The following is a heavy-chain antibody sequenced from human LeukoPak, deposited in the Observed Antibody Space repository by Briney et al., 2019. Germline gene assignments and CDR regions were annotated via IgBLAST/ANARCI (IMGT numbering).Heavy chain of an antibody. D-gene: IGHD5-18*01. CDR2: ILNDGGST. J-gene: IGHJ4*02. CDR1: GFTFNTYW. CDR3: VRHNYGYDY. Sequence: GGSLRLSCAASGFTFNTYWMHWVRQAPGEGPVWVAHILNDGGSTSYADSVKGRFIISRDNAKNTLSLQMNSLRAEDTAVYYCVRHNYGYDYWGQGTPVTVSS. V-gene: IGHV3-74*01.